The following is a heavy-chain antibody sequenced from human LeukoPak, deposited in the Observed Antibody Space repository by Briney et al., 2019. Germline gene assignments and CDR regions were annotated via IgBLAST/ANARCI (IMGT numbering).Heavy chain of an antibody. CDR2: IYYSGST. CDR1: GGSFSGYY. J-gene: IGHJ4*02. V-gene: IGHV4-30-4*08. Sequence: SETLSLTCAVYGGSFSGYYWSWIRQPPGKGLEWIGYIYYSGSTYYNPSLKSRVTISVDTSKNQFSLKLSSVTAADTAVYYCASTGGYWGQGTLVTVSS. D-gene: IGHD1-14*01. CDR3: ASTGGY.